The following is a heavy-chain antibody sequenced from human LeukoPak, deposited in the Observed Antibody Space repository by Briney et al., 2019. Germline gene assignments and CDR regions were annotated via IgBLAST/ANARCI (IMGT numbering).Heavy chain of an antibody. J-gene: IGHJ4*02. CDR2: IYYSGST. CDR3: ARHSGPTYCDFWSGYYESPDC. CDR1: GGSISSSSYY. D-gene: IGHD3-3*01. Sequence: SETLSLTCTVSGGSISSSSYYWGWIRQPPGKGLEWIGSIYYSGSTYYNPSLKSRVTISVDTSKNQFSLKLSSVTTADTAVYYCARHSGPTYCDFWSGYYESPDCWGQGTLVTVSS. V-gene: IGHV4-39*01.